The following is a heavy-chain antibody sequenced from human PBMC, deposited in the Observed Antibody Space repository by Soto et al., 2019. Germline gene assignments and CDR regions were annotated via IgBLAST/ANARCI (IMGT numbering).Heavy chain of an antibody. J-gene: IGHJ4*02. V-gene: IGHV1-58*01. CDR3: AADRIYICMFTLDA. CDR2: IVVGSGNT. D-gene: IGHD2-2*02. CDR1: GFTFTSSA. Sequence: SGKSCCNESGFTFTSSAVQRVRQARGQRLEGIGWIVVGSGNTNYAQKFQERVTITRDMSTSTAYMELSSLRSEDTAVYYCAADRIYICMFTLDAWRQGSLVAGS.